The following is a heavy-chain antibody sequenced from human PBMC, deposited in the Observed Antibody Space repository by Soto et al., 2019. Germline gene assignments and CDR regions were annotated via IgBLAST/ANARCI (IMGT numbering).Heavy chain of an antibody. V-gene: IGHV3-23*04. J-gene: IGHJ3*01. CDR2: ISGNGGRS. D-gene: IGHD4-17*01. CDR1: GFTFRSFA. Sequence: EVRLVESGGDLVQPGGSLKLSCAASGFTFRSFAMSWVRQAPGKGPEWVSGISGNGGRSYYADSVKGLFTISRDNSKSTLYLQMDSLRAEDTAVYYCAKDQNGDYVGGFDFRGQGTMVIVSS. CDR3: AKDQNGDYVGGFDF.